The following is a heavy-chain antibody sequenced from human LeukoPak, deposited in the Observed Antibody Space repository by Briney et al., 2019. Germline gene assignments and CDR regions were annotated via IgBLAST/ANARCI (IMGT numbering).Heavy chain of an antibody. CDR3: AKGTTLTTLDYCDY. D-gene: IGHD4-17*01. CDR1: GFTFSSYS. CDR2: ISSSSSYI. Sequence: PGGSLRLSCAASGFTFSSYSMNWVRQAPGKGLEWVSSISSSSSYIYYADSVKGRFTISRDNAKNSLYLQMNSLKADDTAVYYCAKGTTLTTLDYCDYWGQGTLVTVSS. J-gene: IGHJ4*02. V-gene: IGHV3-21*04.